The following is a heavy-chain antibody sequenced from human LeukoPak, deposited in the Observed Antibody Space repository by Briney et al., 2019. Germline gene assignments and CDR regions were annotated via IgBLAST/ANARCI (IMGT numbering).Heavy chain of an antibody. J-gene: IGHJ4*02. Sequence: SETLSLTCTVSGYSISSGYYWGWIRQPPGKGLEWIGYIYYSGSTNYNPSLKSRVTISADTSKTQFSLKLSSVTAADTAVYYCASHYDILTGYAYWGQGTLVTVSS. CDR1: GYSISSGYY. D-gene: IGHD3-9*01. CDR2: IYYSGST. CDR3: ASHYDILTGYAY. V-gene: IGHV4-38-2*02.